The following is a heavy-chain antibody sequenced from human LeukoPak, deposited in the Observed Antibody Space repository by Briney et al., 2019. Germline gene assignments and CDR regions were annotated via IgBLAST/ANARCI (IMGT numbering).Heavy chain of an antibody. V-gene: IGHV3-9*01. Sequence: GGSLRLSCAASGFTFDDYAMHWVRQAPGKGLEWVSGISWNSGSIGYADSVKGRFTISRDNSKNTLYLQMNSLRAEDTAVYYCAKDSRYCSSTSCYFSLFDYWGQGTLVTVSS. CDR1: GFTFDDYA. J-gene: IGHJ4*02. CDR3: AKDSRYCSSTSCYFSLFDY. CDR2: ISWNSGSI. D-gene: IGHD2-2*01.